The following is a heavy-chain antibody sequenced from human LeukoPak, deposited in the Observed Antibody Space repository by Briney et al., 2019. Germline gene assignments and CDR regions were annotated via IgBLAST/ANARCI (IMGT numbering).Heavy chain of an antibody. D-gene: IGHD6-6*01. CDR3: AHAKARIAARPRFFDY. V-gene: IGHV2-5*02. Sequence: SGPTLVKPTQTLTLTCTFSGFALSTSGVGVGWIRQPPGKALEWLALIYWDDDKRYSPSLKSRLTITKDTSKNQVVLTTTNMDPVDTATYYCAHAKARIAARPRFFDYWGQGTLVTVSS. J-gene: IGHJ4*02. CDR2: IYWDDDK. CDR1: GFALSTSGVG.